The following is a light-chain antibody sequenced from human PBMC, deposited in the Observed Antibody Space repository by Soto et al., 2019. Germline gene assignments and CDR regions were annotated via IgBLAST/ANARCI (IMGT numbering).Light chain of an antibody. Sequence: EIVMTQSPATLSVSPGERATLSCRASQSVSSNLAWYQQKPGQAPRLLIYGASTRATGIPATFSGSGSATECALTISSLQSEDFAVYYCQHYNNWPPWTFGQGTKVDIK. CDR3: QHYNNWPPWT. CDR2: GAS. CDR1: QSVSSN. V-gene: IGKV3-15*01. J-gene: IGKJ1*01.